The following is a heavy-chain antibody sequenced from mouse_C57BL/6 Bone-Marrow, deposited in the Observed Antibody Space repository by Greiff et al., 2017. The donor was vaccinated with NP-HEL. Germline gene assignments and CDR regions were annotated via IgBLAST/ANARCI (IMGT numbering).Heavy chain of an antibody. Sequence: EVQLQQSGPELVKPGASVKIPCKASGYTFTDYNMDWVKQSHGKSLEWIGDINPNNGGTIYNQKFKGKATLTVDKSSSTAYMELRSLTSEDTAVYYCARSPAIYDHYAMDYWGQGTSVTVSS. J-gene: IGHJ4*01. CDR1: GYTFTDYN. CDR2: INPNNGGT. D-gene: IGHD2-3*01. V-gene: IGHV1-18*01. CDR3: ARSPAIYDHYAMDY.